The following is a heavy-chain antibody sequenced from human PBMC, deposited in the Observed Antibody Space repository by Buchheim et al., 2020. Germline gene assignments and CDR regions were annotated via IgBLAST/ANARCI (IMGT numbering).Heavy chain of an antibody. D-gene: IGHD3-3*01. CDR2: ISSSGSPI. CDR1: GFTFSDYY. CDR3: ARDAYYYEFWSGVSPKFDY. V-gene: IGHV3-11*01. Sequence: QVQLVESGGGLVKPGGSLRLSCAASGFTFSDYYMSWIRQAPGKGLEWVSYISSSGSPIYYADSVKGRFPISRDNAKHSLYLQMNSLRAEDTAVYYCARDAYYYEFWSGVSPKFDYWGQGTL. J-gene: IGHJ4*02.